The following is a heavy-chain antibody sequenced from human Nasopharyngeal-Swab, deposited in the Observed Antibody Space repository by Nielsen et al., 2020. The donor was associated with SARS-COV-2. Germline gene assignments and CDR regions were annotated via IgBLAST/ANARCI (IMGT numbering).Heavy chain of an antibody. V-gene: IGHV3-23*01. CDR3: AKDNSPFPVHYDFWSGPTYFDY. CDR1: GFTFSSYA. Sequence: GESLRISCAASGFTFSSYAMSWVRQAPGKGLEWVSAISGSGGSTHYADSVKGRFTISRDNSKNTLYLQMNSLRAEDTAVYYCAKDNSPFPVHYDFWSGPTYFDYWGQGTLVTVSS. D-gene: IGHD3-3*01. CDR2: ISGSGGST. J-gene: IGHJ4*02.